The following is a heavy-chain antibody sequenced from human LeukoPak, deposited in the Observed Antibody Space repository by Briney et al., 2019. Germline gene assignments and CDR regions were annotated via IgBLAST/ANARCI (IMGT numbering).Heavy chain of an antibody. Sequence: GGSLRLSYAASGFTFSGSAMHWVRQASGKGLEWVGRIRSKANSYATAYAASVKGRFTISRDDSKNTAYLQMNSLKTEDTAVYYCARNLWFGESSDAFDMWGLGTMVTVSS. J-gene: IGHJ3*02. CDR3: ARNLWFGESSDAFDM. D-gene: IGHD3-10*01. V-gene: IGHV3-73*01. CDR1: GFTFSGSA. CDR2: IRSKANSYAT.